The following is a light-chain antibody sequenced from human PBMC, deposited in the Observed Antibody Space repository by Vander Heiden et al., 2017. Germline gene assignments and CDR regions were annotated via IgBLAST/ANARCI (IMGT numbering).Light chain of an antibody. J-gene: IGKJ1*01. Sequence: EIVLTHSPGTLSLSPGDRATLSCRASQSVDNSYVAWYQQKPGQAPRLLIYAASGRATAISDRFSGSGSGTDFTLTISRLEPEDFAVYYCHQYATLPRTFGQGTKVEIK. CDR2: AAS. V-gene: IGKV3-20*01. CDR3: HQYATLPRT. CDR1: QSVDNSY.